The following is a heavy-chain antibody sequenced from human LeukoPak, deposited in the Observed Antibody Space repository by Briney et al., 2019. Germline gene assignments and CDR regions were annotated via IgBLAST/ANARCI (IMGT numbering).Heavy chain of an antibody. J-gene: IGHJ4*02. CDR3: ARQGYFAWLSYFDY. CDR2: LYFSGST. Sequence: PSETLSLTCTVSGGSIGSSSYYWGWIRQPPGNGLQWFGGLYFSGSTYYTPSLKSRVTISVDTSKSQLSLKLRSVTAADTAVYYCARQGYFAWLSYFDYWGQGTLVTVSS. CDR1: GGSIGSSSYY. V-gene: IGHV4-39*01. D-gene: IGHD3-9*01.